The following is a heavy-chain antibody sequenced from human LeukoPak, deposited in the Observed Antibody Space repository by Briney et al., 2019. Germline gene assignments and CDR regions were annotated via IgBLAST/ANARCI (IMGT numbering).Heavy chain of an antibody. CDR3: ARTGGSYYYYFDY. Sequence: SDTPSLTCTVSGYSISSINWWGWIRQPPGKGLEWIGYIYYSGSIYYNPSLKSRVTMSVDTSKNQFSLKLSSVTAVDTAVYYCARTGGSYYYYFDYWGQGTLVTVSS. CDR2: IYYSGSI. V-gene: IGHV4-28*05. J-gene: IGHJ4*02. D-gene: IGHD1-26*01. CDR1: GYSISSINW.